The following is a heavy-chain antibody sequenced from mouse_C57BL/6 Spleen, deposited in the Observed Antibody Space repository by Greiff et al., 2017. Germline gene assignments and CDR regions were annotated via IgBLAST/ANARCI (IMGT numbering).Heavy chain of an antibody. J-gene: IGHJ2*01. CDR3: EGYYDHGGDY. Sequence: VQLQQSGAELVKPGASVKLSCTASGFNIKDYYMHWVKQRTEQGLEWIGRFDPEGGETKYAPKFQGKATITADKSSNTAYIQLSSLTSEDTAGYYCEGYYDHGGDYWGQGTTLTVSS. CDR2: FDPEGGET. V-gene: IGHV14-2*01. CDR1: GFNIKDYY. D-gene: IGHD2-4*01.